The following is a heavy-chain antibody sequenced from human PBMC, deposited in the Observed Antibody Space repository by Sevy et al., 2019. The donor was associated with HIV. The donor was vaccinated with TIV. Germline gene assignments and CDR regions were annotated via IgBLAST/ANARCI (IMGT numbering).Heavy chain of an antibody. Sequence: GGCLRLSCAASGFTFSSYEMNWVRQAPGKGLEWVSYISNSGTTISYSDSVRDRFTISRDNARNSLYLQINSLRGEDTPVYYCARDLPPSATTVAHFDHWGQGTLVTVSS. J-gene: IGHJ4*02. D-gene: IGHD4-17*01. CDR3: ARDLPPSATTVAHFDH. CDR2: ISNSGTTI. CDR1: GFTFSSYE. V-gene: IGHV3-48*03.